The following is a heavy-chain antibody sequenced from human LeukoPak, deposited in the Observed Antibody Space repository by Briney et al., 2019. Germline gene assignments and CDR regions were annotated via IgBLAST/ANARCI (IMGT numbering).Heavy chain of an antibody. D-gene: IGHD3-22*01. CDR2: ISAYNGNT. V-gene: IGHV1-18*01. CDR1: GYTFTSYG. CDR3: ARDVPNYDSSGYYPDY. J-gene: IGHJ4*02. Sequence: ASVKVSCKASGYTFTSYGISWVRQAPGQGLEWMGWISAYNGNTNYAQKLQGRVTMTTDTSTSTAYMELRSPRSDDTAVYYCARDVPNYDSSGYYPDYWGQGTLVTVSS.